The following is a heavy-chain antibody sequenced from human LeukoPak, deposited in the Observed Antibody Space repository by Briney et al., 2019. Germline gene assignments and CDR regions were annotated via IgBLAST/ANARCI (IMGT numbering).Heavy chain of an antibody. Sequence: GGSLRLSCAASGFTFSSYGMHWVRQAPGKGLEWVAVISYDGSNKYYADSVKGRFTISRDNSKNTLYLQMNSLRAEDTAVYYCAKDFLSMIVVVEYYYYGMDVWAQGTTVTVPS. D-gene: IGHD3-22*01. CDR1: GFTFSSYG. V-gene: IGHV3-30*18. J-gene: IGHJ6*02. CDR3: AKDFLSMIVVVEYYYYGMDV. CDR2: ISYDGSNK.